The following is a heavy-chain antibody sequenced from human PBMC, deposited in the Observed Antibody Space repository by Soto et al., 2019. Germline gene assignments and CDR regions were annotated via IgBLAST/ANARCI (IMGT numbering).Heavy chain of an antibody. D-gene: IGHD1-1*01. CDR2: IWYDAVGK. Sequence: QVQLVESGGGVVQPGMSLRLSCAASGFTFKNFAMHWVRQAPDKGLEWVAMIWYDAVGKYYADSVKGRFTVSRDHSRDTLSLQMDSLTAEDTAVYYCARDWNAGIFDYWGQGTLVTVSS. CDR1: GFTFKNFA. V-gene: IGHV3-33*01. J-gene: IGHJ4*02. CDR3: ARDWNAGIFDY.